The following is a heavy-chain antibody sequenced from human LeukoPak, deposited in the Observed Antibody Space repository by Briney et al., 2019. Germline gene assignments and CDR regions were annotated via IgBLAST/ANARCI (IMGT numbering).Heavy chain of an antibody. CDR1: GFTFSNYA. V-gene: IGHV3-23*01. CDR2: LSGSGVST. J-gene: IGHJ4*02. CDR3: ASGFYYFDY. D-gene: IGHD5-12*01. Sequence: GGSLRLSCAASGFTFSNYAMNWVRQAPGKGLEWVSALSGSGVSTYYADSVKGRFTISRDNAKNSLYLQMNSLRAEDTAVYYCASGFYYFDYWGQGTLVTVSS.